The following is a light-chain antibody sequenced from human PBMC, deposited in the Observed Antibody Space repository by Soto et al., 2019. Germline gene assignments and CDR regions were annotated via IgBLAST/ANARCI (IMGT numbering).Light chain of an antibody. CDR3: SSYAGSLVV. Sequence: QSVLTQPPSASGSPGQSVTISCTGSSSDIGDHYYVSWYRQYPDKAPKLLVYQVTKRPSGVPDRFSGSKSGNTAALTVSGLQAEDEAVYYCSSYAGSLVVFGGGTKLTVL. CDR1: SSDIGDHYY. CDR2: QVT. V-gene: IGLV2-8*01. J-gene: IGLJ2*01.